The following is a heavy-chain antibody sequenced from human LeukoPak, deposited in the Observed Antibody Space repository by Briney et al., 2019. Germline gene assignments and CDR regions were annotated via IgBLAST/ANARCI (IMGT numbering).Heavy chain of an antibody. CDR1: GFIANNYY. Sequence: GGSLRLSCAASGFIANNYYMFWVRQAPGTGLEWVSVIYSGGNTYYADSVKGRFTISRDNSKNTLFLQMNSLRAEDTAVYYCAKDGGLWVSAHWGDSWGRGTLVTVSS. V-gene: IGHV3-53*01. CDR2: IYSGGNT. CDR3: AKDGGLWVSAHWGDS. D-gene: IGHD7-27*01. J-gene: IGHJ4*02.